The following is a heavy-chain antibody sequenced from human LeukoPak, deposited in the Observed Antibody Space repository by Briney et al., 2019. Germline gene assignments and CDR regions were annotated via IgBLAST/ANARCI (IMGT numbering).Heavy chain of an antibody. CDR3: ARDTDGSLDY. CDR1: GFTFSNSW. Sequence: GGCLRLSCAASGFTFSNSWMAWVRQAPGQGLEWVANIKQDDSAKHYSDSVKGRFTISRDNAKNSLFLQMNGLRAEDSALYYCARDTDGSLDYWGQGTLVTVSS. CDR2: IKQDDSAK. D-gene: IGHD5-24*01. V-gene: IGHV3-7*01. J-gene: IGHJ4*02.